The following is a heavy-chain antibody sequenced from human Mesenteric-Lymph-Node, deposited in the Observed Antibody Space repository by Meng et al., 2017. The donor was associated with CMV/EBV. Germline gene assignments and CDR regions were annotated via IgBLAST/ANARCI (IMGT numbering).Heavy chain of an antibody. CDR2: IIPIFGTA. CDR3: ARDPYCSSTSCYDGEYFQH. D-gene: IGHD2-2*01. V-gene: IGHV1-69*01. J-gene: IGHJ1*01. Sequence: TFSSYAISWVRQAPGQGLEWMGGIIPIFGTANYAQKFQGRVTITADESTSTAYVELSSLRSEDTAVYYCARDPYCSSTSCYDGEYFQHWGQGTLVTVSS. CDR1: TFSSYA.